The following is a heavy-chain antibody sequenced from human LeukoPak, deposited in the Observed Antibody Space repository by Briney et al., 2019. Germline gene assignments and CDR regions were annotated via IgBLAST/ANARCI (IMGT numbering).Heavy chain of an antibody. J-gene: IGHJ5*02. CDR1: GGSFSGYY. CDR2: INHSGST. V-gene: IGHV4-34*01. D-gene: IGHD6-19*01. CDR3: ARSPRPRRISSGWYGGISNWFDP. Sequence: PSETLSLTCAVYGGSFSGYYWSWIRQPPGKGLEWIGEINHSGSTNYNPSLESRVTISVDTSKNQFSLKLSSVTAADTAVYYCARSPRPRRISSGWYGGISNWFDPWGQGTLVTVSS.